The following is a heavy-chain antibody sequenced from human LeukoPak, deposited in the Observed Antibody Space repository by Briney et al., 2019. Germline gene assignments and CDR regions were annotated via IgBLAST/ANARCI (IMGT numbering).Heavy chain of an antibody. Sequence: PSETLSLTCAVYGGSFSGYYWSWIRQPPGKGLEWIGEINHSGSTNYNPSLKSRVTISVDTSKNQFSLKLSSVTAADTAVYYCARIVEMATITSYYFDYWGQGTLVTVS. J-gene: IGHJ4*02. CDR3: ARIVEMATITSYYFDY. CDR1: GGSFSGYY. D-gene: IGHD5-24*01. CDR2: INHSGST. V-gene: IGHV4-34*01.